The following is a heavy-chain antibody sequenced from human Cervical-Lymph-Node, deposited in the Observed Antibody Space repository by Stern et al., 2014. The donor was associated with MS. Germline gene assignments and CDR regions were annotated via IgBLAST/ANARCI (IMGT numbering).Heavy chain of an antibody. D-gene: IGHD5-24*01. CDR3: ARGDFYKSRSHYYGMDV. J-gene: IGHJ6*02. V-gene: IGHV1-46*01. CDR2: INSSGGST. CDR1: GYTFTSYY. Sequence: QVQLVQSGAEVKKPGASVKVSCKASGYTFTSYYVHWVRQAPGQGLEWMGIINSSGGSTIYAEKFQARVTMTRDTSTSTVYMELSSLRSEDTAVYYCARGDFYKSRSHYYGMDVWGQGTTVTVSS.